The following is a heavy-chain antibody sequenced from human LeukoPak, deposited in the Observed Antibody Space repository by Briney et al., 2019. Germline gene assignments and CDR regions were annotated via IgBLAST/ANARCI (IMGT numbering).Heavy chain of an antibody. D-gene: IGHD2-8*01. J-gene: IGHJ4*02. CDR1: GYTFTAYY. CDR2: IYPNSGAT. V-gene: IGHV1-2*02. Sequence: GASVKVSCKTSGYTFTAYYMYWLRQAPGQGLECMGWIYPNSGATGYAQNFQGRVTMTRDTSVSTIYMELSRLRSDDTAVYYCARDGVSTTPDLDYWGQGTLVTVSS. CDR3: ARDGVSTTPDLDY.